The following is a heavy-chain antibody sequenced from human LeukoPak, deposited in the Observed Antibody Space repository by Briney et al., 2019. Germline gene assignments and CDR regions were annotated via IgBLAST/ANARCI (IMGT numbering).Heavy chain of an antibody. D-gene: IGHD3-10*01. CDR2: IYYSRST. J-gene: IGHJ4*02. CDR3: ARRLSHYYHGPTT. V-gene: IGHV4-30-4*07. Sequence: TLSLTCAVSGGSISSGGYSWSWVRQPPGEGREWIGYIYYSRSTYYNPSLKCRVTISVDTSKNQSALKLSSVTAADTAVYYCARRLSHYYHGPTTWGQGTLVTVSS. CDR1: GGSISSGGYS.